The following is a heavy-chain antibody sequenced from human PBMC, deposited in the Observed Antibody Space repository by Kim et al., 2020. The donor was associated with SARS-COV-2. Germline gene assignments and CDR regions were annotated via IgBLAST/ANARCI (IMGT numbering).Heavy chain of an antibody. V-gene: IGHV3-53*04. D-gene: IGHD1-26*01. CDR3: ARMGGEWELLF. CDR2: IYCGGST. J-gene: IGHJ4*02. CDR1: GFTVSSNY. Sequence: GGSLRLSCAASGFTVSSNYMSWVRQAPGKGLEWVSVIYCGGSTYYADSVKGRFTISRHNSKNTLYLQMNSLRAEDTAVYYCARMGGEWELLFWGQGTLVTVSS.